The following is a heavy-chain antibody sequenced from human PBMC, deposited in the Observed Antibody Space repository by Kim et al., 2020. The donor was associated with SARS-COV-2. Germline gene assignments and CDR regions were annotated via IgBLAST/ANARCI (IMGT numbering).Heavy chain of an antibody. D-gene: IGHD3-10*01. CDR2: IYYSGST. V-gene: IGHV4-39*07. CDR1: GGSISSSSYY. CDR3: ARDASGSYYKGWFDP. Sequence: SETLYLTCTVSGGSISSSSYYWGWIRQPPGKGLEWIGSIYYSGSTYYNPSLKSRVTISVDTSKNQFSLKLSSVTAADTAVYYCARDASGSYYKGWFDPWGQGTLVTVSS. J-gene: IGHJ5*02.